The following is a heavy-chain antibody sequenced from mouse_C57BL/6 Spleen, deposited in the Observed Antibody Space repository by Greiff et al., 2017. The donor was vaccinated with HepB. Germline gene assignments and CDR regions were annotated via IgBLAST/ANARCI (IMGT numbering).Heavy chain of an antibody. CDR1: GFNIKDDY. D-gene: IGHD2-3*01. CDR2: IDPENGDT. Sequence: EVQLQESGAELVRPGASVKLSCTASGFNIKDDYMHWVKQRPEQGLEWIGWIDPENGDTEYASKFQGKATITADTSSNTAYLQLSSLTSEDTAVYYCTTLGWLLGYYAMDYWGQGTSVTVSS. V-gene: IGHV14-4*01. J-gene: IGHJ4*01. CDR3: TTLGWLLGYYAMDY.